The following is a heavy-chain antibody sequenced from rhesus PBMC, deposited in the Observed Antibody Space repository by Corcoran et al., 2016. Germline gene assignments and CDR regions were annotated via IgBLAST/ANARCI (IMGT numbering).Heavy chain of an antibody. CDR3: AREETIFGLVALFDY. V-gene: IGHV4-106*01. J-gene: IGHJ4*01. Sequence: QVQLQESGPGLVKPSETLAPTCAVSGGSRSDSYYWSWIRPPPGKGMEWIGYIYGSGGSTYYNPSLTSRVTISTDTSKNQFSLKLSSLTAADTAVYYCAREETIFGLVALFDYWGQGVLVTVSS. CDR2: IYGSGGST. D-gene: IGHD3-3*01. CDR1: GGSRSDSYY.